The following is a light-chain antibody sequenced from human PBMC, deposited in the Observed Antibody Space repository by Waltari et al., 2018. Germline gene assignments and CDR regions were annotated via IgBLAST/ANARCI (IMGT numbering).Light chain of an antibody. CDR2: RNN. V-gene: IGLV1-47*01. Sequence: QSVLTQPPSASGTPGQRVTISCSGSSSNIGSNYVYWYQQLPGTSPKLLIYRNNERPSGVPSRFSGCQSGTSASLAISGPRSEDEADYYCAAWDDSLSGPIFGGGTKLSFL. J-gene: IGLJ2*01. CDR3: AAWDDSLSGPI. CDR1: SSNIGSNY.